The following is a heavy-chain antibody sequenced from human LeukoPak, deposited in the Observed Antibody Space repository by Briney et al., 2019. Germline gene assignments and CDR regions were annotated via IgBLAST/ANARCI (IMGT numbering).Heavy chain of an antibody. D-gene: IGHD3-16*01. CDR3: ARDGVDAFDI. J-gene: IGHJ3*02. CDR2: IYYSGST. CDR1: GGSISLYY. Sequence: SETLSLTCSVSGGSISLYYWTWIRQPPGKGLEWIGYIYYSGSTNYNPSLKSRVTISVDTSKNQFSLKLSSVTAADTAVYYCARDGVDAFDIWGQGTMVTVSS. V-gene: IGHV4-59*01.